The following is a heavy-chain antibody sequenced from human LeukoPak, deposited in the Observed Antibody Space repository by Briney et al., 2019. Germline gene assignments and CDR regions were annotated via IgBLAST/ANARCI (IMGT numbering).Heavy chain of an antibody. Sequence: PGGSLRLSCAASGFTLSSYAMSWVRQAPGKGLEWVSGMSGSSSSTYYADSVKGRFTISRDNSKNTLYLQMNSLRAEDTAVYYCAKWGSLRLTGTIGGSFFDYWGQGTLVTVSS. CDR2: MSGSSSST. CDR3: AKWGSLRLTGTIGGSFFDY. J-gene: IGHJ4*02. V-gene: IGHV3-23*01. D-gene: IGHD1-7*01. CDR1: GFTLSSYA.